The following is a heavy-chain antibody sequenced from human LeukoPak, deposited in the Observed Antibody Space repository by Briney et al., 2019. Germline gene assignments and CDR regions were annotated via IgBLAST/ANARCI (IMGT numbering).Heavy chain of an antibody. CDR1: GFTFSSYW. J-gene: IGHJ4*02. CDR2: ISGSGSNT. V-gene: IGHV3-23*01. CDR3: ATRFGGGSGWYFDY. Sequence: GGSLRLSCAASGFTFSSYWMHWVRQAPRKGLEWVSGISGSGSNTYYADSVKGRFTISRDNSKNTLYLQMNSLRAEDTAAYYCATRFGGGSGWYFDYWGQGTLVTVSS. D-gene: IGHD6-19*01.